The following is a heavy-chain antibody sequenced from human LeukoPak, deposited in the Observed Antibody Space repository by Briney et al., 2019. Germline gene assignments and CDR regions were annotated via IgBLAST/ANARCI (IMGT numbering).Heavy chain of an antibody. J-gene: IGHJ4*02. D-gene: IGHD7-27*01. V-gene: IGHV3-7*03. CDR1: GSTFSSYW. CDR2: IKQDGSEK. Sequence: PGGSLRLSCAASGSTFSSYWMSWVRQAPGKGLEWVANIKQDGSEKYYVDSVKGRFTISRDNAKNSLYLQMNSLRAEDTAVYYCARESLLGTNFDYWGQGTLVTVSS. CDR3: ARESLLGTNFDY.